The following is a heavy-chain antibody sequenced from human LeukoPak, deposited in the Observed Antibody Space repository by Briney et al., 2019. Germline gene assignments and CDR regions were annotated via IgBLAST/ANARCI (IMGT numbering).Heavy chain of an antibody. D-gene: IGHD3-3*01. CDR2: IYYSGST. V-gene: IGHV4-39*07. CDR1: GGSISSSSYY. CDR3: ARVITIFGVVTTYWYFDL. J-gene: IGHJ2*01. Sequence: SETLSLTCTVSGGSISSSSYYWGWIRQPPGKGLEWIGSIYYSGSTYYNPSLKSRVTISVDTSKNQFSLKLSSVTAADTAVYYCARVITIFGVVTTYWYFDLWGRGTLVTVSS.